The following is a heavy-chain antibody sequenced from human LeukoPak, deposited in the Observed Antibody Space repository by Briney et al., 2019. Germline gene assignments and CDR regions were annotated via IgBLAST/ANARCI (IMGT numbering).Heavy chain of an antibody. D-gene: IGHD3-10*01. CDR2: ISAYNGNT. V-gene: IGHV1-18*01. CDR1: GYTFTSYG. CDR3: ATIQGSGSYEELDY. J-gene: IGHJ4*02. Sequence: ASVKVSCKASGYTFTSYGISWVRQAPGQGLEWMGWISAYNGNTNYAQKLQGRVTITADTSIDTAYMELSSLRSEDTAVYYCATIQGSGSYEELDYWGQGTLVTVSS.